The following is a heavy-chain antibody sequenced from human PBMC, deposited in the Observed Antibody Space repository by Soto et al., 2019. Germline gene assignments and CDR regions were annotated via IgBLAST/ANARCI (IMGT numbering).Heavy chain of an antibody. CDR2: IYPGDSDT. V-gene: IGHV5-51*01. J-gene: IGHJ6*02. CDR3: ARQVEYDFWSGYYRPFCNEPYHHYGMLV. CDR1: GDSFTSYW. Sequence: PGESLKNSCKGSGDSFTSYWSGWVRQWPGKGLEWMGIIYPGDSDTRYSPSFQGQVTISADKSISTAYLQWSSLKASDTAMYYCARQVEYDFWSGYYRPFCNEPYHHYGMLVWGQAPTVSVS. D-gene: IGHD3-3*01.